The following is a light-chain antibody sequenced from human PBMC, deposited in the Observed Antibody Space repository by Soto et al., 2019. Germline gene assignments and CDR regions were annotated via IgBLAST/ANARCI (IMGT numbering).Light chain of an antibody. CDR3: QQYYGYSWA. V-gene: IGKV1-5*03. CDR1: QSIGNW. Sequence: DIQMTQSPSTLSASVGDRVTITCRASQSIGNWLAWFQQKPGKAPKVLIYKASNLENGVPSRFRGSGSGTEFTLTISSLQSDDFATYYCQQYYGYSWAFGQGTRLEIK. J-gene: IGKJ1*01. CDR2: KAS.